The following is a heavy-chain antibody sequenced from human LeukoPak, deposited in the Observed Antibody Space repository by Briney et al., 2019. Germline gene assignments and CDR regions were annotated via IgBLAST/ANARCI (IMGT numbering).Heavy chain of an antibody. D-gene: IGHD5-24*01. CDR3: AKCAGERWLQSALDY. Sequence: GRSLRLSCAASGFTFSSYGMHWVRQAPGKGLEWVAVISYDGSNKYYADSVKGRFTISRDNSKNTLYLQMNSLRAEDTAVYYCAKCAGERWLQSALDYWGQGTLVTVSS. V-gene: IGHV3-30*18. J-gene: IGHJ4*02. CDR2: ISYDGSNK. CDR1: GFTFSSYG.